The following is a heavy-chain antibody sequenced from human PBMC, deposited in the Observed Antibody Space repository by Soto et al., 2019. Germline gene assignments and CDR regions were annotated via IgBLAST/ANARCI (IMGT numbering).Heavy chain of an antibody. J-gene: IGHJ6*02. Sequence: GGSLRLSCAASGFTFSSYAMSWVRQAPGKGLEWVSAISGSGGSTYYADSVKGRFTISRDNSKNTVYLQMNSLRVEDSAVYYCARDRSSTYYYYGMDLWGQGTTVTVSS. D-gene: IGHD6-19*01. CDR1: GFTFSSYA. CDR2: ISGSGGST. CDR3: ARDRSSTYYYYGMDL. V-gene: IGHV3-23*01.